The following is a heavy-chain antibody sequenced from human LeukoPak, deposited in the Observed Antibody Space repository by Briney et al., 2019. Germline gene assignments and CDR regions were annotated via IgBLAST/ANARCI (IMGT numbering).Heavy chain of an antibody. V-gene: IGHV4-30-4*01. J-gene: IGHJ6*02. CDR3: ARDQQPDRWIGVAGYYYYYGMDV. CDR1: GGSISSGDYY. CDR2: IYYSGST. D-gene: IGHD2-2*03. Sequence: SQTLSPTCTVSGGSISSGDYYWSWIRQPPGKGLEWIGYIYYSGSTYYNPSLKSRVTISVDTSKNQFSLKLSSVTAADTAVYYCARDQQPDRWIGVAGYYYYYGMDVWGQGTTVTVSS.